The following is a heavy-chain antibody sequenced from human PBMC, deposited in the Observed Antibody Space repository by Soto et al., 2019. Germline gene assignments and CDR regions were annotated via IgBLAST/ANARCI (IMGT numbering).Heavy chain of an antibody. Sequence: GGSLRLSCAASGFTFSSYAMSWVRQAPGKGLEWVSAISGSGGSTYYADSVKGRFTISRDNSKNTLYLQMNSLRAEDTAVYYCARVHYSDFWSGNGYYFHHWGPGPLVTVP. D-gene: IGHD3-3*01. CDR2: ISGSGGST. CDR1: GFTFSSYA. V-gene: IGHV3-23*01. J-gene: IGHJ4*02. CDR3: ARVHYSDFWSGNGYYFHH.